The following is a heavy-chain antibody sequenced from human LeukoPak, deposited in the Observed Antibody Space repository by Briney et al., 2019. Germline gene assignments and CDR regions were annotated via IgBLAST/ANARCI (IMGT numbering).Heavy chain of an antibody. D-gene: IGHD6-19*01. CDR3: AREIDSGWQDY. J-gene: IGHJ4*02. CDR2: IYYSGST. Sequence: SETLSLTCTVSGGSISSSSYYWGWIRQPPGKGLEWIGSIYYSGSTYYNPSLKSRVTISVDTSKNQFSLKLSSVTAADTAVYYCAREIDSGWQDYWGQGTLVTVSS. V-gene: IGHV4-39*02. CDR1: GGSISSSSYY.